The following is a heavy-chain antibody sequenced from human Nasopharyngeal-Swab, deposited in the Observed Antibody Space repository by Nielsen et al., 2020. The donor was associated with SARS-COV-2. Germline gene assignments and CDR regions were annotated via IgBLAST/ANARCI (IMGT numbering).Heavy chain of an antibody. D-gene: IGHD3-3*01. Sequence: GGSLRLSCAASGFTFSSYSMNWVPQATGKGLEWVSSISSSSSYIYYADSVKGRFTSSRDNAKNSLYLQMNSLRAEDTAVYYCARGVEVGVPYYYYGMDVWGQGTTVTVSS. V-gene: IGHV3-21*01. CDR1: GFTFSSYS. CDR2: ISSSSSYI. CDR3: ARGVEVGVPYYYYGMDV. J-gene: IGHJ6*02.